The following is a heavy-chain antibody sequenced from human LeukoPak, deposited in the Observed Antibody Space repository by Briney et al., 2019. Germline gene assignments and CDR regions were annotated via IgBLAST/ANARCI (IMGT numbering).Heavy chain of an antibody. J-gene: IGHJ4*02. D-gene: IGHD5-18*01. V-gene: IGHV4-34*01. CDR2: INHSGST. Sequence: SETLSLTCAVYGGSFSGYYWSWIRQPPGKGLGWIGEINHSGSTNYNPSLKSRVTISVDTSKNQFSLKLSSVTAADTAVYYCARHSALRGYSYGSDYWGQGTLVTVSS. CDR3: ARHSALRGYSYGSDY. CDR1: GGSFSGYY.